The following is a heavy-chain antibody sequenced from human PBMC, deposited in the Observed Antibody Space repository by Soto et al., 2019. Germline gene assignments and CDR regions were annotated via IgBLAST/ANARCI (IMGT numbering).Heavy chain of an antibody. CDR1: GGSISSGGYY. V-gene: IGHV4-31*03. J-gene: IGHJ5*02. Sequence: SETLSLTCTVSGGSISSGGYYWSWIRQHPGKGLEWIGYIYYSGSTYSNPSLKSRVTISVDTSKNQFSLKLSSVTAADTAVYYCAANWNENWFDPWGQGTLVTVSS. CDR2: IYYSGST. D-gene: IGHD1-1*01. CDR3: AANWNENWFDP.